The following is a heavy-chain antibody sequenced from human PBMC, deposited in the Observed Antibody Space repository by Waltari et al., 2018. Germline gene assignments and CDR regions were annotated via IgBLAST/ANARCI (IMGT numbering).Heavy chain of an antibody. J-gene: IGHJ4*02. CDR1: GFSFCSDA. CDR3: AKPCYNWDDPLDS. D-gene: IGHD1-20*01. CDR2: ISVRDET. Sequence: EVQLLESGGDFVQPGGSLTLSCAISGFSFCSDAINWVRQAPGAGLGWVAAISVRDETYYGLSGNGRFTISRDTSRNTVYLHINSLRAEDTAVYYCAKPCYNWDDPLDSWGQGTLVTVSS. V-gene: IGHV3-23*01.